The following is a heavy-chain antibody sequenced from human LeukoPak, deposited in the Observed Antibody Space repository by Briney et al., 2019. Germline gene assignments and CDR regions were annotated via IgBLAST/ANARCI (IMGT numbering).Heavy chain of an antibody. CDR2: ISAYNGNT. CDR1: GYTFTSYS. J-gene: IGHJ5*02. V-gene: IGHV1-18*01. Sequence: ASVKVSCKASGYTFTSYSISRVRQAPGQGLEWMGWISAYNGNTNYAQKLQGRVTLTTDTSTSTAYMELRSLRSDDTAVYYCARGPMVRGVPNWFDPWGQGTLVTVSS. D-gene: IGHD3-10*01. CDR3: ARGPMVRGVPNWFDP.